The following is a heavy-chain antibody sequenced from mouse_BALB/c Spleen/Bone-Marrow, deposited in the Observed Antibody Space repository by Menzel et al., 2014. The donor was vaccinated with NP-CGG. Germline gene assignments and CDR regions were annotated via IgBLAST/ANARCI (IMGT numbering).Heavy chain of an antibody. Sequence: VQRVESGPGLVAPSQSLSIPCTVSGFSLTSYGVHWVRQPPGKGLEWLGVIWAGGSTNYNSALMSRLSISKDNSKSQVFLKMNSLQTDDTAMYYCARDNYGSRVFDYWGQGTTLTVSS. J-gene: IGHJ2*01. CDR2: IWAGGST. CDR3: ARDNYGSRVFDY. D-gene: IGHD1-1*01. CDR1: GFSLTSYG. V-gene: IGHV2-9*02.